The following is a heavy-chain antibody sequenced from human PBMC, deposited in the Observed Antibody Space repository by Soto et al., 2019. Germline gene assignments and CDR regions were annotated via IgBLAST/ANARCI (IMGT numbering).Heavy chain of an antibody. V-gene: IGHV3-66*01. CDR2: LYSGGSE. CDR3: ARGVVSTIAAAGNDAFDI. J-gene: IGHJ3*02. D-gene: IGHD6-13*01. CDR1: GFTVFSNY. Sequence: GGSLRLSCAVSGFTVFSNYMSWVPQAPGKGLEWVAVLYSGGSEYYADSVRGRFTISRDISKNTLFLQMNSLRAEDTAVYYCARGVVSTIAAAGNDAFDIWGPGTMVTVSS.